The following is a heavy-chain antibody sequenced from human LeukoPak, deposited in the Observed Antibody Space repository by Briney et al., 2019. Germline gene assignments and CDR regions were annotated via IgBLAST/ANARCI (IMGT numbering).Heavy chain of an antibody. J-gene: IGHJ6*02. CDR1: GFTFGDYA. V-gene: IGHV3-49*03. D-gene: IGHD2-21*01. Sequence: GGSLRLSCTASGFTFGDYAMSWFRQAPGEGLEWVGFIRSKAYGGTTEYAASVEGRFTISRDDSKSIAYLQMNSLKTEDTAVYYCARVIAFGGYGMDVWGQGTTVTVSS. CDR3: ARVIAFGGYGMDV. CDR2: IRSKAYGGTT.